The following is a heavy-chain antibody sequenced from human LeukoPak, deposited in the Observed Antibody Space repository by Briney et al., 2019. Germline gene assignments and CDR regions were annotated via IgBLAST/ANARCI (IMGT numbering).Heavy chain of an antibody. CDR3: ARGGLFGTLDY. J-gene: IGHJ4*02. Sequence: PGGSLRLSCVASGLTFSDSAMSWVRQAPGKGLEWLANIKQGEGDKFYLESVMGRFTISRDNGNNSLFLQLTSLRVEDTAVYYCARGGLFGTLDYWGQGARVTVS. D-gene: IGHD3-3*01. CDR2: IKQGEGDK. V-gene: IGHV3-7*01. CDR1: GLTFSDSA.